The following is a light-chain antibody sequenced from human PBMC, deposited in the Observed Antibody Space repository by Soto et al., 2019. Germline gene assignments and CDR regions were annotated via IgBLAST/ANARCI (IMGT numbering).Light chain of an antibody. CDR2: DAL. CDR1: QSITNR. V-gene: IGKV1-5*01. J-gene: IGKJ1*01. CDR3: QHYGGMWT. Sequence: DIQMTQSPSTLSASVGDRVAITCRASQSITNRLAWYQLKPGKAPKVLIYDALNLESGVPSRFSGSGYGTEFTLTIRSLQPDDFATSCCQHYGGMWTFGQGTKV.